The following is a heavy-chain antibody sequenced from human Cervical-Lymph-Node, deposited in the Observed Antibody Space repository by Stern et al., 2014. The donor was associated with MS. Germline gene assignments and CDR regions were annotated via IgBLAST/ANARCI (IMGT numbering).Heavy chain of an antibody. CDR3: ARGLATALIADF. J-gene: IGHJ4*02. CDR2: IHPNSGDT. V-gene: IGHV1-2*02. CDR1: GYTFTDYY. Sequence: QVQLGQSGADVKKPGASLKVSCKASGYTFTDYYMQWVRQAPGQGLEWMGWIHPNSGDTNYARKLQGRVTLTRDTSISTAYLELSRLTYDDTAVYYCARGLATALIADFWGQGTLVTVS. D-gene: IGHD2-21*01.